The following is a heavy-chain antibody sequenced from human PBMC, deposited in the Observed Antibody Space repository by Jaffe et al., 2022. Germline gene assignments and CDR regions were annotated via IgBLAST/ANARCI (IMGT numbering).Heavy chain of an antibody. CDR3: ARGGPSMITFGGVGVDFSEY. Sequence: QVQLVQSGAEVKKPGASVKVSCKASGYTFTSYYIHWMRQAPGQGLEWMGRINPDSGGRNHAQNFQGRVTMTRDTSISTAYMELSRLRSDDTAVYYCARGGPSMITFGGVGVDFSEYWGQGTLVTVSS. CDR2: INPDSGGR. D-gene: IGHD3-16*01. V-gene: IGHV1-2*06. CDR1: GYTFTSYY. J-gene: IGHJ4*02.